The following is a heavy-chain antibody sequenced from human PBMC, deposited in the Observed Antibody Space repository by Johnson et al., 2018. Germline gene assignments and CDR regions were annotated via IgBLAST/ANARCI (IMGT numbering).Heavy chain of an antibody. CDR2: ISSSGSTI. D-gene: IGHD3-22*01. J-gene: IGHJ3*02. CDR1: GFNFSDYY. CDR3: ATRARTMIVVDAFDI. V-gene: IGHV3-11*04. Sequence: QVQLVESGGGLVKPGGSXRLSCAASGFNFSDYYMSWIRQAPGKGLEWVSYISSSGSTIYYADPVRGRFTISRDNAKNSLYLQMNSPRAEDTAVYYCATRARTMIVVDAFDIWGQGTVVTVSS.